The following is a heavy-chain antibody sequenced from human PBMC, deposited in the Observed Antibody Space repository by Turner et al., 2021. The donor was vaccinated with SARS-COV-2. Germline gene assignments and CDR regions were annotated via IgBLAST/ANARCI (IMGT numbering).Heavy chain of an antibody. CDR3: ARSYHTYYFDY. CDR2: IFCSGST. J-gene: IGHJ4*02. D-gene: IGHD2-2*01. CDR1: GGSITSSTYY. V-gene: IGHV4-39*01. Sequence: QLQLQESGPGLMKPSETLSITCTVSGGSITSSTYYWGWILPPPGKGLDWIGSIFCSGSTYYNPALTSRVTISVDTSKNQCSLKLTSVTAADTAVYYCARSYHTYYFDYWGQGTLGTVSS.